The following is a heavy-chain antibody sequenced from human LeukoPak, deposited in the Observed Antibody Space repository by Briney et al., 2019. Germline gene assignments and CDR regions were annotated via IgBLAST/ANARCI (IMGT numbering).Heavy chain of an antibody. Sequence: LSLTCAVSGYSISSGYYWGWIRQPPGKGLEWVSYISSSSSTIYYADSVKGRFTISRDNAKNSLYLQMNSLRAEDTAVYYCARGGQFMITPPIDWGQGTLVTVSS. CDR3: ARGGQFMITPPID. CDR1: GYSISSGYY. J-gene: IGHJ4*02. D-gene: IGHD3-16*01. V-gene: IGHV3-11*01. CDR2: ISSSSSTI.